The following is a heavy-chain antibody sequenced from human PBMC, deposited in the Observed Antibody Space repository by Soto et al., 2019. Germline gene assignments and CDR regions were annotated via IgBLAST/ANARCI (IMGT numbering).Heavy chain of an antibody. CDR3: ARNRALWSGYLNAYYYYYGLDV. CDR1: GFTFSSYS. CDR2: ISSSSSYI. D-gene: IGHD3-3*01. Sequence: GGSLRLSCAASGFTFSSYSMNWVRQAPGKGLEWVSSISSSSSYIYYADSVKGRFTISRDNAKNSLYLQMNSLRAEDTAVYYCARNRALWSGYLNAYYYYYGLDVWGQGTTVTVSS. V-gene: IGHV3-21*01. J-gene: IGHJ6*02.